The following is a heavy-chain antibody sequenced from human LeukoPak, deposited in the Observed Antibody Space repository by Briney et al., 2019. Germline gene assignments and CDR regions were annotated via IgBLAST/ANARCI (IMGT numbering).Heavy chain of an antibody. V-gene: IGHV3-20*01. CDR1: GFTFDDYG. CDR3: ARPAYYYDSSGYSSPFDY. J-gene: IGHJ4*02. D-gene: IGHD3-22*01. CDR2: INWNGGST. Sequence: PGGSLRLSCAASGFTFDDYGMSWVRQAPGKGLEWVSGINWNGGSTGYADSVKGRFTISRDNAKNSLYLQMNSLRAEDTALYHCARPAYYYDSSGYSSPFDYWGQGTLVTVSS.